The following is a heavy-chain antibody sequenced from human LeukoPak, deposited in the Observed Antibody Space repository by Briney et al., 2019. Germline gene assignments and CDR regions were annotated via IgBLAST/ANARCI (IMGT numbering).Heavy chain of an antibody. CDR1: GYTFTSYD. CDR2: MNPNSGNT. CDR3: AIVVGANNWFDP. J-gene: IGHJ5*02. D-gene: IGHD1-26*01. V-gene: IGHV1-8*01. Sequence: GSSVKVSCKASGYTFTSYDINWVRQATGQGLEWMGWMNPNSGNTGYAQKFQGRVTMTRNTSISTAYMELSSLRSEDTAVYYCAIVVGANNWFDPWGQGTLVTVSS.